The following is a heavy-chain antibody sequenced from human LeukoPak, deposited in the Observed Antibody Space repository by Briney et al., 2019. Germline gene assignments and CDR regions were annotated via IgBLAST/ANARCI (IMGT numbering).Heavy chain of an antibody. J-gene: IGHJ4*02. V-gene: IGHV3-23*01. CDR3: AKDLRNGENYGFLDY. Sequence: GGSLRLSCATSGFTFRNYAMSWVRQTPDKGLEWVASISSSGGSTYYADSAKGRFTVSRDNTKNTLYLQMDSLRVEDTAIYYCAKDLRNGENYGFLDYWGQGTLVTVSS. CDR2: ISSSGGST. D-gene: IGHD4/OR15-4a*01. CDR1: GFTFRNYA.